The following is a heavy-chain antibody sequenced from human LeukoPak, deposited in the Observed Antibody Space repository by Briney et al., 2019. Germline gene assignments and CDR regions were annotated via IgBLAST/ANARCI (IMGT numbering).Heavy chain of an antibody. J-gene: IGHJ5*02. CDR3: ARRVSYGYAIGHQGWFDP. CDR1: GGSFSGYY. D-gene: IGHD5-18*01. V-gene: IGHV4-34*01. CDR2: INHSGST. Sequence: SETLSRTCAVYGGSFSGYYWSWIREPPGKGLEWIGEINHSGSTNYNPSLKSRVTISVDTSKNQFSLKLSSVAAADTAVYYCARRVSYGYAIGHQGWFDPWGQGTLVTVSS.